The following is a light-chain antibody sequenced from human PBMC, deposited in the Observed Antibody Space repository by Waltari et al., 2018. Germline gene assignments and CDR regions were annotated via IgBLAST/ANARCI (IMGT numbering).Light chain of an antibody. J-gene: IGLJ2*01. V-gene: IGLV2-8*01. CDR3: SSYTGSGIV. CDR2: NVR. Sequence: QSALTQPPSASGSPGQSVTIPCTGTSSDVGRFDYVSWYQQHPGQTPKLLIYNVRQRPSGVPDRFSGSKSGNTASLAVSGLQAEDEADYYCSSYTGSGIVFGGGTKLTVL. CDR1: SSDVGRFDY.